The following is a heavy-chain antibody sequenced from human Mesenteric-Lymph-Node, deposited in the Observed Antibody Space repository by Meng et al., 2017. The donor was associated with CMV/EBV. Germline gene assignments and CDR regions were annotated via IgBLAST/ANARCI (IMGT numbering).Heavy chain of an antibody. CDR1: GFTFSSYS. CDR2: ISSSGSYI. V-gene: IGHV3-21*01. Sequence: GGSLRLSCAASGFTFSSYSMNWVRQAPGKGLEWVSSISSSGSYIFYADSVKGRFTISRDNAKNSLYLQMNSLRAEDTAVYYCARDDAVTGTFDIWGQGAMVTVSS. CDR3: ARDDAVTGTFDI. J-gene: IGHJ3*02. D-gene: IGHD4-17*01.